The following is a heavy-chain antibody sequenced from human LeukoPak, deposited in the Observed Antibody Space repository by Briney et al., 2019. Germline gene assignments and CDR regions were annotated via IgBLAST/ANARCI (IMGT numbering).Heavy chain of an antibody. V-gene: IGHV3-20*04. J-gene: IGHJ4*02. Sequence: GGSLRPSCAASGFTFDDYGMSWVRQAPGKGLEWVSGINWNGGSTGYADSVKGRFTISRDNAKNSLYLQMNSLRAEDTALYYCASSFCSSTSCALNYFDYWGQGTLVTVSS. D-gene: IGHD2-2*01. CDR2: INWNGGST. CDR3: ASSFCSSTSCALNYFDY. CDR1: GFTFDDYG.